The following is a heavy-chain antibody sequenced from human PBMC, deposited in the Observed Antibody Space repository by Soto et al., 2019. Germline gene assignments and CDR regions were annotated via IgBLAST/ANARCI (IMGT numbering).Heavy chain of an antibody. V-gene: IGHV2-5*02. CDR1: GISLSTSGVD. J-gene: IGHJ4*02. CDR3: AHRRPYSDSPEYFFDY. Sequence: QITLKESGPTLVKPTQTLTLTCTFSGISLSTSGVDVGWIRQPPGKALEWLALIYWDDDKRYSPSLKSRLTITTDTSKNQVVLTMTNMDPLDTATYYCAHRRPYSDSPEYFFDYWGQGTLVTVSS. D-gene: IGHD3-16*01. CDR2: IYWDDDK.